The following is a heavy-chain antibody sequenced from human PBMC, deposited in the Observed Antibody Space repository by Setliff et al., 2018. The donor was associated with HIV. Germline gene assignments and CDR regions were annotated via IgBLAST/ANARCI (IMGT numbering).Heavy chain of an antibody. J-gene: IGHJ4*02. D-gene: IGHD3-22*01. CDR3: ARGGYHDSNGYPYYLDH. Sequence: ASVKVSCKVFGFTLSEVSIHWVRQAPGKGLEWMGYFDPQDGETVYAQKFQGRVTLTEDTSTGTAYMELSGLRSEDTAVYYCARGGYHDSNGYPYYLDHWGQGTLVTVSS. CDR1: GFTLSEVS. CDR2: FDPQDGET. V-gene: IGHV1-24*01.